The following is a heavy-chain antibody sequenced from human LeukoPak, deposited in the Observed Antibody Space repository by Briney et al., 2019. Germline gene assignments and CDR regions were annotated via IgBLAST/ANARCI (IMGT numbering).Heavy chain of an antibody. V-gene: IGHV1-18*01. CDR1: GYTFTSYG. D-gene: IGHD6-13*01. CDR3: ARDHSSSWSYYYYYMDV. J-gene: IGHJ6*03. CDR2: ISAYNGNT. Sequence: ASVEVSCKASGYTFTSYGISWVRQAPGQGLEWMGWISAYNGNTNYAQKLQGRVTMTTDTSTSTAYMELRSLRSDDTAVYYCARDHSSSWSYYYYYMDVWGKGTTVTVSS.